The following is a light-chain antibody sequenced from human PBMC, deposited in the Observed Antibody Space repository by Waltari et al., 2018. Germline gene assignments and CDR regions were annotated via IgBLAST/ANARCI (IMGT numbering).Light chain of an antibody. Sequence: EIVLTQSPVTLSLSPGERATLSCRASQNFQTFLAWYQHRPGQPPRLLIYDAFYRATGIPARFSGSGSGTDFTLSISSLEPEDFAVYFCQQRSDWPPFTFGPGTRVDI. V-gene: IGKV3-11*01. CDR3: QQRSDWPPFT. CDR1: QNFQTF. J-gene: IGKJ3*01. CDR2: DAF.